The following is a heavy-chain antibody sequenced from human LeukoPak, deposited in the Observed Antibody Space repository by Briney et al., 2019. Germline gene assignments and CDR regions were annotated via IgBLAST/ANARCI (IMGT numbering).Heavy chain of an antibody. CDR2: IYYSGST. CDR3: ARESYYYDSAGRRHYYFDY. J-gene: IGHJ4*02. V-gene: IGHV4-39*06. CDR1: GGSISGTDYY. Sequence: SETLSLTCTVSGGSISGTDYYWGWIRQPPGKGLEWIGSIYYSGSTYYNSSLKSRVSISVDTSNNQFPLRLSSVTAADTAVYYCARESYYYDSAGRRHYYFDYWGQGTLVTVSS. D-gene: IGHD3-22*01.